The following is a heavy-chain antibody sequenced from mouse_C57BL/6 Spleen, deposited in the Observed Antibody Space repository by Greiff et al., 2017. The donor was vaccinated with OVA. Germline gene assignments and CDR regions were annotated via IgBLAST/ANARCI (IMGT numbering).Heavy chain of an antibody. Sequence: QVQLQQPGAELVKPGASVKMSCKASGYTFTSYWITWVKQRPGQGLEWIGDIYPGSGSTNYNEKFTSKATLTVDTSSSTAYMQLSSLTSEDSAVYYCARGDGYLRGYYAMDYWGQGTSVTVSS. V-gene: IGHV1-55*01. CDR3: ARGDGYLRGYYAMDY. CDR1: GYTFTSYW. CDR2: IYPGSGST. D-gene: IGHD2-3*01. J-gene: IGHJ4*01.